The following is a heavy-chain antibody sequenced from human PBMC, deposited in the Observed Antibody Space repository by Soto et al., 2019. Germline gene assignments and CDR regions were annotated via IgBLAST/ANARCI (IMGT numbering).Heavy chain of an antibody. CDR1: GGSISSSNW. V-gene: IGHV4-4*02. D-gene: IGHD3-22*01. J-gene: IGHJ3*02. CDR3: ARASSDSSGDDAFDI. Sequence: SETLSLTCAVSGGSISSSNWWSWVRQPPGKGLEWIGEIYHSGSTNYNPSLKSRVTISVDKSKNQFSLKLSSVTAADTAVYYCARASSDSSGDDAFDIWGQGTMVTVSS. CDR2: IYHSGST.